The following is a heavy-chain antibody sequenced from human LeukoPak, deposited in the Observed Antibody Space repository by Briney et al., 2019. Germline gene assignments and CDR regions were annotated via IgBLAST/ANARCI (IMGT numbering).Heavy chain of an antibody. CDR2: INPSSGTT. CDR3: ARPVPANYYYYGMDV. J-gene: IGHJ6*02. Sequence: ASVKVSCKASGYTFTSYYMHWVRQAPGQGLEWMGIINPSSGTTNYAQKFQGRVTMTRDTSTSTVYMELSSLRSDDTAVYYCARPVPANYYYYGMDVWGQGTTVTVSS. CDR1: GYTFTSYY. V-gene: IGHV1-46*01. D-gene: IGHD2-2*01.